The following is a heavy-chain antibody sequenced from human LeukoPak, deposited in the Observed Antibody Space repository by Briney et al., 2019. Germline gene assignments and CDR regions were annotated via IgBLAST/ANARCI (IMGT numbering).Heavy chain of an antibody. CDR1: GFTFSSYE. D-gene: IGHD1-1*01. CDR3: ARERQLERLAFGKEGSAFDY. CDR2: ISSSGTNI. V-gene: IGHV3-48*03. Sequence: PGGSMRLSCAASGFTFSSYEMNWVRQAPGKGLEWVSHISSSGTNIYYAASVKGRFTISRDNAKNSLYLQMNRLRAEDTAVYYCARERQLERLAFGKEGSAFDYWGQGTLVTVPS. J-gene: IGHJ4*02.